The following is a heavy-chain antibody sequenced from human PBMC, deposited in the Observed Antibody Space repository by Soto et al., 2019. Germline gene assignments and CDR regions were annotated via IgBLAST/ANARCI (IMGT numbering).Heavy chain of an antibody. Sequence: GGSLRLSCAASGFTFSDHYMDWVRQAPGKGLEWVGRTRNKANSYTTEYAASVKGRFTISRDDSKNSLYLQMNSLKTEDTAVYCCARGGYCGGDCYFDIWGQGTMVTVSS. J-gene: IGHJ3*02. V-gene: IGHV3-72*01. CDR3: ARGGYCGGDCYFDI. D-gene: IGHD2-21*02. CDR1: GFTFSDHY. CDR2: TRNKANSYTT.